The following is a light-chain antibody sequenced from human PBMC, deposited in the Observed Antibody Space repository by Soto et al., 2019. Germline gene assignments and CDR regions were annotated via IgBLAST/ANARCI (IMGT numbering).Light chain of an antibody. Sequence: DIQLTQSPASVSAAVGDRINISCRASQPITTWLAWYQQKPGKGPKLLIYTASTLETGVPSRFSGSGSGTDFTLTISSLQPEDAAIYSCQQAASFPFTFGPGAKV. CDR1: QPITTW. V-gene: IGKV1-12*02. J-gene: IGKJ3*01. CDR3: QQAASFPFT. CDR2: TAS.